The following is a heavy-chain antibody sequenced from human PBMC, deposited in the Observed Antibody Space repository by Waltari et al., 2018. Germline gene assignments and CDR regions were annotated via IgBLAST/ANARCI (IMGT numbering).Heavy chain of an antibody. CDR3: AREDIVVVPAAIGFNWFDP. CDR1: GGSISSSSYY. V-gene: IGHV4-39*07. J-gene: IGHJ5*02. Sequence: QLQLQESGPGLVKPSETLSLTCTVSGGSISSSSYYWGWIRQPPGKGLEWIGSIYYSGSTYYNPSLKSRVTISVDTSKTQCSLKLSSVTAADTAVYYCAREDIVVVPAAIGFNWFDPWGQGTLVTVSS. CDR2: IYYSGST. D-gene: IGHD2-2*01.